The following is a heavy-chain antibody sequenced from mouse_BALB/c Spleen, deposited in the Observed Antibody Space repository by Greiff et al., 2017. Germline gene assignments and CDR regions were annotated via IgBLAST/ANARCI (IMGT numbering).Heavy chain of an antibody. J-gene: IGHJ2*01. D-gene: IGHD6-2*01. CDR3: ARRSLFDY. CDR2: ISSGSSTI. V-gene: IGHV5-17*02. Sequence: VQLQQSGGGLVQPGGSRKLSCAASGFTFSSFGMHWVRQAPEKGLEWVAYISSGSSTIYYADTVKGRFTISRDNPKNTLFLQMTSLRSEDTAMYYCARRSLFDYWGQGTTLTVSS. CDR1: GFTFSSFG.